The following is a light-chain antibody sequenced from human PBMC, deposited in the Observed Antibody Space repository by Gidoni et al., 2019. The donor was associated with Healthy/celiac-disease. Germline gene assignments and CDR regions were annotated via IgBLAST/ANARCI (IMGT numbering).Light chain of an antibody. CDR2: QDD. CDR1: KLGDKY. CDR3: QAWDGSTEV. Sequence: SYELTQPPSVSVSPGQTARITCSGDKLGDKYACWYQQKPGQSPVLVIYQDDKRPSGIPERFSGSNSGSTATRTISGTQAMDEADYYCQAWDGSTEVFGTGTKVTVL. J-gene: IGLJ1*01. V-gene: IGLV3-1*01.